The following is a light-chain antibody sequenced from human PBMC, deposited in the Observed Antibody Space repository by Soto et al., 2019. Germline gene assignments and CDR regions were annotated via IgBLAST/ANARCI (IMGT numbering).Light chain of an antibody. Sequence: QSVLTQPPSVSAAPGQKVTISCSGSSSNIGNNYVSWYQQLPGTAPKLLIYGNNKRPSGIPDRFSGSKSGTSATLGITGLQTGDEADYYCGTWDSSLSALVVFGGGTKLTVL. J-gene: IGLJ2*01. CDR1: SSNIGNNY. V-gene: IGLV1-51*01. CDR3: GTWDSSLSALVV. CDR2: GNN.